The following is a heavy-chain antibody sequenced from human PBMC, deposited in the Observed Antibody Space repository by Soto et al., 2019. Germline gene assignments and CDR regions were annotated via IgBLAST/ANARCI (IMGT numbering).Heavy chain of an antibody. CDR3: EKSLRDRSIDGF. CDR2: ISDGDGST. Sequence: PGRYPRLSCAAYGFTFSHYAMNWVRQASGKGLEWISTISDGDGSTYYADSVKGRFTISRDNSKNMVYLQMNSLRAEDTGAYYCEKSLRDRSIDGFCGKGTLVTVSS. D-gene: IGHD3-22*01. J-gene: IGHJ4*02. V-gene: IGHV3-23*01. CDR1: GFTFSHYA.